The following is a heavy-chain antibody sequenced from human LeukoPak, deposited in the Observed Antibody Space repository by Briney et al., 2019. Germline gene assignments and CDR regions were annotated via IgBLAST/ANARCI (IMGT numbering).Heavy chain of an antibody. V-gene: IGHV1-69*05. J-gene: IGHJ3*02. D-gene: IGHD6-6*01. CDR1: GYTFTSYG. Sequence: SVKVSCKASGYTFTSYGISWVRQAPGQGLEWMGGIIPIFGTANYAQKFQGRVTITTDESTSTAYMELSSLRSEDTAVYYCARDQIAARPGYDAFDIWGQGTMVTVSS. CDR2: IIPIFGTA. CDR3: ARDQIAARPGYDAFDI.